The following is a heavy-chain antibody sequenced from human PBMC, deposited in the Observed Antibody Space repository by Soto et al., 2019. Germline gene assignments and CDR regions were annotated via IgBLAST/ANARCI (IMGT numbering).Heavy chain of an antibody. V-gene: IGHV3-21*01. Sequence: EVQLVESGGGLVKPGGSLRLSCAASGFTFSSYSMNWVRQAPGKGLEWVSSISSSSSYIYYADSVKGRFTISRDNAKNSLHLQMNSLRAEDTAVYYCARGRLRWLIDYWGQGTLVTVSS. CDR1: GFTFSSYS. J-gene: IGHJ4*02. D-gene: IGHD4-17*01. CDR3: ARGRLRWLIDY. CDR2: ISSSSSYI.